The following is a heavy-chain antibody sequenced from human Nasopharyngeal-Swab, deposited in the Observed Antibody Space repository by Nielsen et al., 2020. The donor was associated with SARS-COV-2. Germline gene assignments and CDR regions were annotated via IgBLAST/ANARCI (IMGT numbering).Heavy chain of an antibody. CDR2: IKQDGREL. D-gene: IGHD3-3*01. CDR1: GFSFSSYS. Sequence: GESLKISCATSGFSFSSYSMTWVRQAPGKGLEWVANIKQDGRELYSVDSVKGRFTISRDNAKNSLFLQMNSLRAEDTAVYYCARDRTDYDFWSHYYTYYLDFWGQGTLVTVSS. CDR3: ARDRTDYDFWSHYYTYYLDF. V-gene: IGHV3-7*01. J-gene: IGHJ4*02.